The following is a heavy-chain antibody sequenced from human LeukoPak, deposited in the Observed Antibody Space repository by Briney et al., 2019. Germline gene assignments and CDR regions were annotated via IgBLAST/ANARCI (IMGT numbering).Heavy chain of an antibody. Sequence: GASVKVSRKASGYTFTNYDINWVRQATGQGLEWMGWMNPNNGNAGYAQKFQDKVTMTRDTSISTAYMELSSLRSEDTAIYYCARGAWYNSAYTALHYFDYWGQGTLVTVSS. CDR2: MNPNNGNA. D-gene: IGHD6-19*01. CDR1: GYTFTNYD. CDR3: ARGAWYNSAYTALHYFDY. J-gene: IGHJ4*02. V-gene: IGHV1-8*01.